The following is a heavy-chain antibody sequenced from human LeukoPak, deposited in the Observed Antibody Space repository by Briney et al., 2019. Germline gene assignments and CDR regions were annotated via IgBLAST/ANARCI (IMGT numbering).Heavy chain of an antibody. CDR1: GFTFSSYA. J-gene: IGHJ4*02. CDR3: AKVPRSGSYFNFDY. CDR2: ISGSGGST. V-gene: IGHV3-23*01. Sequence: GGSLRLSCAASGFTFSSYAMSWVRQAPGRGLEWVSAISGSGGSTYYADSVKGRFTISRDNSKNALYLQMNSLRAEDTAVYYCAKVPRSGSYFNFDYWGQGTLVTVSS. D-gene: IGHD1-26*01.